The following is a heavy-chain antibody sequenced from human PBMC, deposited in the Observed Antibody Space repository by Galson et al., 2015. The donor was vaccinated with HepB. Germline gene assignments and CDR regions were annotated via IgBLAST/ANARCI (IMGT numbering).Heavy chain of an antibody. CDR1: GYTFTSYA. CDR2: INTNTGNP. V-gene: IGHV7-4-1*02. Sequence: SVKVSCKASGYTFTSYAMNWVRQAPGQGLEWMGWINTNTGNPTYAQGFTGRFVFSLDTSVSTAYLQISSLKAEDTAVYYCATEMATIQTTATAYGNWYFDLWGRGTLVTVSS. D-gene: IGHD5-24*01. J-gene: IGHJ2*01. CDR3: ATEMATIQTTATAYGNWYFDL.